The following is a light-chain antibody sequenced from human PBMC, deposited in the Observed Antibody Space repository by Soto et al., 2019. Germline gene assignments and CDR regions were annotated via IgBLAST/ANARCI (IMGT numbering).Light chain of an antibody. CDR3: MAHGSPLYS. Sequence: EIVLTQSPGTLSLSPGERATLSCRASQSLSSSFLAWYQQKRGQAPRLLIYGASNRATGTPDRFSGSGSGTDFTLTITRLEPEDFAVYFCMAHGSPLYSFGRGTKLEIK. J-gene: IGKJ2*01. V-gene: IGKV3-20*01. CDR2: GAS. CDR1: QSLSSSF.